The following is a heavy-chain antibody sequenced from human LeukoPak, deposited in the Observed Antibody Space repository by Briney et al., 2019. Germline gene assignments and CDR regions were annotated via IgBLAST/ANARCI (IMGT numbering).Heavy chain of an antibody. CDR2: ISGSGGST. V-gene: IGHV3-23*01. Sequence: PGGSLRLSCAASGFTFISSAMNWVRQAPGKGLEWVSAISGSGGSTYYADSVKGRFTISRDNSKNTLYLQMNSLRAEDTAVYYCARGGYCSGGSCYRSYYFDYWGQGTLVTVSS. CDR3: ARGGYCSGGSCYRSYYFDY. CDR1: GFTFISSA. D-gene: IGHD2-15*01. J-gene: IGHJ4*02.